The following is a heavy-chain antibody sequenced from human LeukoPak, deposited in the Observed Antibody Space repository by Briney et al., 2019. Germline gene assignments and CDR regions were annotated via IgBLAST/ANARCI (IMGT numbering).Heavy chain of an antibody. CDR3: ARSNWGPEY. Sequence: PGGSLRLSCVASEFTFSHYWMTWVRRTPGKGLEWVANINQDGSEKYYVDSVKGRFTISRVNAENSLYLQMNRLRAEDSAMYFCARSNWGPEYWGRGTLVTVSS. J-gene: IGHJ4*02. CDR2: INQDGSEK. V-gene: IGHV3-7*04. D-gene: IGHD7-27*01. CDR1: EFTFSHYW.